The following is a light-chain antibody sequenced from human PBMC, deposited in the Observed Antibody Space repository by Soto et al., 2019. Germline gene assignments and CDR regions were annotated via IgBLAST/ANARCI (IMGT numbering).Light chain of an antibody. CDR3: QQASRFPIT. J-gene: IGKJ5*01. CDR2: AAS. Sequence: DIQMTQSPSSVSASVGDRVTITCRASQGISGWLAWYQQKPGKAPKLLIYAASNLQSGVPSRFSGRGSWTDFTLTISSLQPEDCATYYCQQASRFPITFGQGTRLEIK. V-gene: IGKV1-12*01. CDR1: QGISGW.